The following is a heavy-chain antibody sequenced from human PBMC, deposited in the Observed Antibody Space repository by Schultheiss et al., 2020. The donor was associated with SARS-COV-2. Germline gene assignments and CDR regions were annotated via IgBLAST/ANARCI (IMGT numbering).Heavy chain of an antibody. D-gene: IGHD3-10*01. J-gene: IGHJ4*02. CDR1: GYTFTSYG. V-gene: IGHV1-69*13. CDR2: IIPIFGTT. CDR3: ARDGGVSLVQGYTPFHG. Sequence: SVKVSCKASGYTFTSYGISWVRQAPGQGLEWMGGIIPIFGTTNYAQKFQDRITITVGESRSTAYMELSSLRSEDTAVYYCARDGGVSLVQGYTPFHGWGQGTLVTVSS.